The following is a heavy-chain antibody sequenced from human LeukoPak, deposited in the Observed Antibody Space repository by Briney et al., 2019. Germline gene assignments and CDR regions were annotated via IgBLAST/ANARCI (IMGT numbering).Heavy chain of an antibody. J-gene: IGHJ5*02. Sequence: GGSLRLSCAAYGSTLGSNATSWVRQAPGKGLEWVSAISDSGGSTYYADSVKGRFTISRDNSKNTLYLQMNSLRAEDTAVYHCAKDTHDNGSCSWFDPWGQGTLVTVSS. CDR1: GSTLGSNA. CDR3: AKDTHDNGSCSWFDP. CDR2: ISDSGGST. D-gene: IGHD1-26*01. V-gene: IGHV3-23*01.